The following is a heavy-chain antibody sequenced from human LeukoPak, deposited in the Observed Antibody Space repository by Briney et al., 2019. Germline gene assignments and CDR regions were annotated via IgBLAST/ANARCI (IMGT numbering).Heavy chain of an antibody. V-gene: IGHV1-8*03. CDR3: ARRSSRDGYNFGY. Sequence: ASVKVSCKASGYTFTSYDINWVRQATGQGLEWMGWVNPNSGNTGYAQKFQGRVTITRNTSISTAYMELSSLRSEDTAVYYCARRSSRDGYNFGYWGQGTLVTVSS. CDR1: GYTFTSYD. D-gene: IGHD5-24*01. CDR2: VNPNSGNT. J-gene: IGHJ4*02.